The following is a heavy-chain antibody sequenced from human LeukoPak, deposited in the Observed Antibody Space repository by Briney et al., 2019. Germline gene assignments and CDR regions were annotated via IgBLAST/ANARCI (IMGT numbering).Heavy chain of an antibody. J-gene: IGHJ4*02. CDR2: INPNSGGT. V-gene: IGHV1-2*02. D-gene: IGHD1-26*01. CDR3: ARELSRWELPDY. Sequence: ASVKVSCKASGYTFTGNYMHWLRQAPGQGLEWMGWINPNSGGTNYAQDFQGRVTMTRDTSISTAYMELSRLRSDDTAVYYCARELSRWELPDYWGQGTLVTVSS. CDR1: GYTFTGNY.